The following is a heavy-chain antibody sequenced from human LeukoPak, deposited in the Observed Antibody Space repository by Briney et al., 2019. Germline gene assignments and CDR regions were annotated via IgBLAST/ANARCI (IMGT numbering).Heavy chain of an antibody. CDR3: AKATTMATNFYYYYGMDV. V-gene: IGHV3-7*03. D-gene: IGHD5-24*01. CDR1: GFTFSDYW. Sequence: GGSLRLSCTASGFTFSDYWMTWVRQAPGKGPEWVANIKQDESQRYYVDSVRGRFTISRDNAKNSLFLQMNSLRAEDTALYFCAKATTMATNFYYYYGMDVWGQGTTVTVSS. J-gene: IGHJ6*02. CDR2: IKQDESQR.